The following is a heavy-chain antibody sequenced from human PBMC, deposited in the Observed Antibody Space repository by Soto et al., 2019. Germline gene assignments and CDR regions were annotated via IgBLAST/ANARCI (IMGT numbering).Heavy chain of an antibody. V-gene: IGHV1-24*01. D-gene: IGHD2-15*01. Sequence: ASVKVSCKVSGYTLTELSMHWVRQAPGKGLEWMGGFDPEDGETIYAQKFQGRVTMTRNTSTSTAYMELSSLRSEDTAVYYCARISLLGYCSGGSCYDHDAFDIWGQGTMVTVSS. CDR2: FDPEDGET. CDR3: ARISLLGYCSGGSCYDHDAFDI. J-gene: IGHJ3*02. CDR1: GYTLTELS.